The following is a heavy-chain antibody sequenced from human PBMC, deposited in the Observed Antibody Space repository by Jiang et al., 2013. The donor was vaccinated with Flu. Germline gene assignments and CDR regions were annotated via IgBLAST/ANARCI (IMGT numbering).Heavy chain of an antibody. Sequence: SGAEVKKPGASVKVSCKASGYTFTSYYMHWVRQAPGQGLEWMGIINPSGGSTSYAQKFQGRVTMTRDTSTSTVYMELSSLRSEDTAVYYCARDRLGDNWNYWFDPWGQGTLVTVSS. D-gene: IGHD1-7*01. CDR1: GYTFTSYY. V-gene: IGHV1-46*01. J-gene: IGHJ5*02. CDR3: ARDRLGDNWNYWFDP. CDR2: INPSGGST.